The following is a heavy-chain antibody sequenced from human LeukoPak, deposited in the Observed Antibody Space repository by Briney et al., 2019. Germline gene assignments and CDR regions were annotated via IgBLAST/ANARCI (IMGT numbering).Heavy chain of an antibody. D-gene: IGHD4-17*01. V-gene: IGHV3-48*03. J-gene: IGHJ6*02. CDR1: GFTFSSYE. CDR2: ISSGGSSM. Sequence: PGGSLRLSCAVSGFTFSSYEMNWVRQAPGKGLEWVSYISSGGSSMFYADSVKGRFTISRDNAKNSLYLQMNSLRAEDTAAYYCARDMTTVTTSSVSGYYFYGMDVWGQGTTVTVAS. CDR3: ARDMTTVTTSSVSGYYFYGMDV.